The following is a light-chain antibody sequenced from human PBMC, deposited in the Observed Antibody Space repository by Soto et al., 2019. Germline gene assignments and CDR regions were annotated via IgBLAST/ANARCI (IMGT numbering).Light chain of an antibody. J-gene: IGKJ1*01. V-gene: IGKV1-5*03. Sequence: MYMSFPTLSAYVGDGVTISCRASQSITGWLAWFQQKPGKAPKLLISKASKLESGVPSRFSGSGSGTDFTLTISGLQPDDFATYYCQQYNPYSPWTFGQGTNVDVK. CDR1: QSITGW. CDR3: QQYNPYSPWT. CDR2: KAS.